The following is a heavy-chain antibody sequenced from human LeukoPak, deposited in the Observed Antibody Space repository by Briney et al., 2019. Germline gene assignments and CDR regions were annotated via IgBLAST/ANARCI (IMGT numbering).Heavy chain of an antibody. J-gene: IGHJ6*02. CDR3: ARDGLLGYGMDV. D-gene: IGHD2/OR15-2a*01. Sequence: GGSLRLSCAASGFTFSDYYMTWIRQAPGKGLEWVSYITSSSTYTNYADSVKGRFTISRDNAKNSLYLQMNSLRAEDTAVYYCARDGLLGYGMDVWGQGTTVTVSS. V-gene: IGHV3-11*06. CDR2: ITSSSTYT. CDR1: GFTFSDYY.